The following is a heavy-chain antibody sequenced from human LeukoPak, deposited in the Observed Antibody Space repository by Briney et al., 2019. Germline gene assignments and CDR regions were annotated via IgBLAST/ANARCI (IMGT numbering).Heavy chain of an antibody. CDR2: IYNTGST. D-gene: IGHD3-22*01. CDR1: GVSVTSDHYY. J-gene: IGHJ4*02. CDR3: AISPNSGYYY. V-gene: IGHV4-31*03. Sequence: SETLSLTCTVSGVSVTSDHYYWVWVRQHPGKGPEWLGYIYNTGSTDYNPSLKSRLTISLDASKNQFSLKVKSVTAADTAVYYCAISPNSGYYYWGQGTLVTVSS.